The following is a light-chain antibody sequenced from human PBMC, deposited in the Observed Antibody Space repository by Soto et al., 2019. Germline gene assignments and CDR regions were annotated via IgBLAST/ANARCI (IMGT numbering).Light chain of an antibody. CDR2: KAS. CDR3: QHYNSYSEA. V-gene: IGKV1-5*03. CDR1: QTISSW. J-gene: IGKJ1*01. Sequence: DIQMTQPPSTLSGSVGDRVTITCRASQTISSWLAWYQQKPGKAPKLLIYKASTLKSGVPSRFSGSGSGTECTLTISSLQPDDFATYYCQHYNSYSEAFGQGTKVELK.